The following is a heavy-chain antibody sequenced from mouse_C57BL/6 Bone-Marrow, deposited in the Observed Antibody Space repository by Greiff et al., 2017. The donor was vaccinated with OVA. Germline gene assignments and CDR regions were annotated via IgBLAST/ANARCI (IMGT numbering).Heavy chain of an antibody. V-gene: IGHV5-9-1*02. CDR2: ISSGGDYI. J-gene: IGHJ4*01. Sequence: EVQGVESGEGLVKPGGSLKLSCAASGFTFSSYAMSWVRQTPEKRLEWVAYISSGGDYIYYADTVKGRFTISRDNARNTLYLQMSSLKSEDTAMYYCTREGGFYGNHAMDYWGQGTSVTVSS. CDR1: GFTFSSYA. CDR3: TREGGFYGNHAMDY. D-gene: IGHD2-1*01.